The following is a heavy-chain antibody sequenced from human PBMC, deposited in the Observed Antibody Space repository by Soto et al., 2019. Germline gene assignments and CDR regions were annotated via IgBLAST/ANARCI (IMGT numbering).Heavy chain of an antibody. CDR3: AKERGAAAGTVDY. J-gene: IGHJ4*02. CDR2: VSHDGSNE. CDR1: GFTFSSYG. D-gene: IGHD6-13*01. V-gene: IGHV3-30*18. Sequence: PGGSLRLSCAASGFTFSSYGMHWVRQAPVKGLEWMAVVSHDGSNEHYADSVKGRFTISRDNSKNTLYLQMNSLRAEDTAVYYCAKERGAAAGTVDYWGQGTLVTVSS.